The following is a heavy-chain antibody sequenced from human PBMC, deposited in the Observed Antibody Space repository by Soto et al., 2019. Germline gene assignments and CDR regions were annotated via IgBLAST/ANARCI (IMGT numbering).Heavy chain of an antibody. CDR2: ISYDGSNK. J-gene: IGHJ4*02. CDR3: AKDHQSGYDFWSLFAY. Sequence: PGGSLRLSCAASGFTFSSYGMHWVRQAPGKGLEWVAVISYDGSNKYYADSVKGRFTISRDNSKNTLYLQMNSLRAEDTAVYYCAKDHQSGYDFWSLFAYWGQGT. V-gene: IGHV3-30*18. D-gene: IGHD3-3*01. CDR1: GFTFSSYG.